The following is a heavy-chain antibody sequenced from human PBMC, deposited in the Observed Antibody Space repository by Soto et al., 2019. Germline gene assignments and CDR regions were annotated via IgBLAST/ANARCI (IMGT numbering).Heavy chain of an antibody. V-gene: IGHV3-66*01. CDR2: IYSGGST. CDR1: GFTVSSNY. J-gene: IGHJ5*02. CDR3: ARDRFGSNYYGSGSYYKLSWFDP. D-gene: IGHD3-10*01. Sequence: GGSLRLSCAASGFTVSSNYMSWVRQAPGKGLEWVSVIYSGGSTYYADSVKGRFTISRDNSKNTLYLQMNSLRAEDTAVYYCARDRFGSNYYGSGSYYKLSWFDPWGQGTLVTVSS.